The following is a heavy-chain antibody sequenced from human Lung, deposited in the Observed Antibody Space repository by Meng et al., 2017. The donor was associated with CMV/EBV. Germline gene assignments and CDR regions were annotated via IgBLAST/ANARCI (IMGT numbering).Heavy chain of an antibody. CDR2: ITASGGST. CDR3: AKAFSASWYREYYDY. CDR1: EFTFSNFA. Sequence: GESXKISCAASEFTFSNFAMSWVRLAPGRGLAWVSAITASGGSTYYADSVKGRFTVSRDNFKNTLYLQMNSLRVEDTAVYYCAKAFSASWYREYYDYWGQGXLVTVSS. D-gene: IGHD6-13*01. V-gene: IGHV3-23*01. J-gene: IGHJ4*02.